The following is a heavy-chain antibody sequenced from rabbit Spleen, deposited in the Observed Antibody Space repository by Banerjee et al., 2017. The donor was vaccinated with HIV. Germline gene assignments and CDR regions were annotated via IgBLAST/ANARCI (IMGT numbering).Heavy chain of an antibody. CDR2: IYAGSSGYT. Sequence: EESGGGLVKPGASLTLTCTASGFAFSSNDYMCWVRQAPGKGLEWIACIYAGSSGYTYSATWAKGRFTCSKPSSTTVTLQMTSLTAADTATYFCARDTGSSFSSYGMDLWGPGTLVTVS. V-gene: IGHV1S40*01. D-gene: IGHD8-1*01. J-gene: IGHJ6*01. CDR1: GFAFSSNDY. CDR3: ARDTGSSFSSYGMDL.